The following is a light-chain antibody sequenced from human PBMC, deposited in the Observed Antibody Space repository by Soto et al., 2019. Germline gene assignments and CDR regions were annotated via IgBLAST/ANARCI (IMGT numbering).Light chain of an antibody. J-gene: IGKJ1*01. CDR2: GTS. Sequence: EVVLTQSPGTLSLSPGERATLYCRTSQTIVSTYLAWYQHKAGQAPRLLMYGTSSRATGIPDRFSGSGSGTDFTLTISSVEPEDSAIYYSQQYSGSPPRTFGQGTKVEIK. V-gene: IGKV3-20*01. CDR1: QTIVSTY. CDR3: QQYSGSPPRT.